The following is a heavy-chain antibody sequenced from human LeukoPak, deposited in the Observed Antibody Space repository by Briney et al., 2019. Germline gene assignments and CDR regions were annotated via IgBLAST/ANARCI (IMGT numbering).Heavy chain of an antibody. CDR1: GFTVRSNY. CDR3: AKDWGVNYYDSSGYDTNDY. J-gene: IGHJ4*02. CDR2: ISGSGGST. V-gene: IGHV3-23*01. Sequence: GGSLRLSCAASGFTVRSNYMSWVRQAPGKGLEWVSAISGSGGSTYYADSVKGRFTIPRDNSKNTLYLQMNSLRAEDTAVYYCAKDWGVNYYDSSGYDTNDYWGQGTLVTVSS. D-gene: IGHD3-22*01.